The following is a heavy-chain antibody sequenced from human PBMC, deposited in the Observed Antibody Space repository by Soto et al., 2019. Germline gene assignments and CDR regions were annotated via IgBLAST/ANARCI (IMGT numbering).Heavy chain of an antibody. D-gene: IGHD6-13*01. CDR1: GYTFTSYA. J-gene: IGHJ4*02. CDR2: INAGNGNT. Sequence: SVKVSCKASGYTFTSYAMHWVRQAPGQRLEWMGWINAGNGNTKYSQKFQGRVTITRDTSASTAYMELSSLRSEDTAVYYCARESYYSSSWYYFDYWGQGTLVTVSS. CDR3: ARESYYSSSWYYFDY. V-gene: IGHV1-3*01.